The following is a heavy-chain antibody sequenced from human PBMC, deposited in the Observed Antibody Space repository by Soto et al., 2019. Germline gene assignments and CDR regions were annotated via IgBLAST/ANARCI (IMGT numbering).Heavy chain of an antibody. D-gene: IGHD2-21*02. CDR2: IYHSGST. Sequence: SETLSLTCAVSGGSISSGGYSWSWIRQPPGKSLEWIGYIYHSGSTYYNPSLKSRVTISVDRSKNQFSLKLSSVTAADTAVYYCARVRKGGNSADFDYWGQGTLVTVSS. J-gene: IGHJ4*02. CDR1: GGSISSGGYS. V-gene: IGHV4-30-2*01. CDR3: ARVRKGGNSADFDY.